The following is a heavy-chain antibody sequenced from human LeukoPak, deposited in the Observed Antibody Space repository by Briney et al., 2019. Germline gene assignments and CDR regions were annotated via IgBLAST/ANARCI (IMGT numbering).Heavy chain of an antibody. D-gene: IGHD6-19*01. CDR1: GGSISSYY. CDR2: IYYSAST. V-gene: IGHV4-59*01. J-gene: IGHJ3*02. CDR3: ARGSIVVAAHAGAFDI. Sequence: KPSETLSLTCTVSGGSISSYYWSWIRQPPGKGLEWIAYIYYSASTDYNPSLKSRVTISIDTSKNQFSLKLSSVTAADTAVYYCARGSIVVAAHAGAFDIWGQGTTVTVSS.